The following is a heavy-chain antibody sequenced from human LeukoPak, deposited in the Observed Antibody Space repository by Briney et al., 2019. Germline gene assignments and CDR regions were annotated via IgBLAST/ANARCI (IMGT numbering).Heavy chain of an antibody. CDR3: VKSIGSSVWYVNFDC. CDR2: VSSNGGRT. Sequence: GGSLRLSCSASGFTFSSYAMHWVRQAPGKGLEYVSGVSSNGGRTYHADSVKGRFTISRDNSKNTLDLQMSSLRAEDTAVYYCVKSIGSSVWYVNFDCWGQGTLVTVSS. J-gene: IGHJ4*02. CDR1: GFTFSSYA. D-gene: IGHD2-2*01. V-gene: IGHV3-64D*06.